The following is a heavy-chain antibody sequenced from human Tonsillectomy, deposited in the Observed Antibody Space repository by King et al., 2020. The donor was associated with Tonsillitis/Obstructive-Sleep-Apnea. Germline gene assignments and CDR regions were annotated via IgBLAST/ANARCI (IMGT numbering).Heavy chain of an antibody. V-gene: IGHV2-5*02. Sequence: TLKESGPTLVKPTQTLTLTCTFSGFSLSTSGVGVGWIRQPPGKALEWLALIYWDDDKRYSPSLKSRLTITKDTSKNQVVLTMNNMDPVDTATYYCERLPIEHSSRWQLDWYFDLWGRGTLVTVSS. CDR3: ERLPIEHSSRWQLDWYFDL. D-gene: IGHD6-19*01. CDR1: GFSLSTSGVG. CDR2: IYWDDDK. J-gene: IGHJ2*01.